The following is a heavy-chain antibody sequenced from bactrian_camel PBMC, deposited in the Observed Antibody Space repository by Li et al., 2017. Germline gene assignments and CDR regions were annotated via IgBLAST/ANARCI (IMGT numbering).Heavy chain of an antibody. J-gene: IGHJ6*01. CDR2: IGFSGVTT. CDR3: GIGAFTRRGTSMTESNIGN. Sequence: QLVESGGGLVQPGGSLILSCAAFGFTFSSYWMYWVRQAPGKGLEWVARIGFSGVTTRYADSVKGRFTIYRDNANNTVYLRMNSLKPEDTAMYYCGIGAFTRRGTSMTESNIGNWGQGTQVTVS. CDR1: GFTFSSYW. D-gene: IGHD3*01. V-gene: IGHV3S25*01.